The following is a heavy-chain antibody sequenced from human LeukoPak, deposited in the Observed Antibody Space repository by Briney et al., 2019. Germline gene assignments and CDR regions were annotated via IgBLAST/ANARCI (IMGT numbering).Heavy chain of an antibody. V-gene: IGHV4-34*01. CDR1: GGSFSGYY. J-gene: IGHJ4*02. Sequence: PSETLSLTCAVYGGSFSGYYWSWIRQPPGKGLEWIGEINHSGSTTYSPSLKSRVTISQDTSKNQFSLKLSSVTAADTAVYYCARGEGSGSYMSYFDYWGQGGLVTVSS. CDR2: INHSGST. D-gene: IGHD3-10*01. CDR3: ARGEGSGSYMSYFDY.